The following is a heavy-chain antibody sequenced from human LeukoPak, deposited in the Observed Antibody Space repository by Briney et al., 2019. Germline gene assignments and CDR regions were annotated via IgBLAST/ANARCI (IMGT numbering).Heavy chain of an antibody. D-gene: IGHD4-23*01. Sequence: PSETLSLTCTVSGGSISSYYWSWIRQPPGKGLEWIGYIYYSGNTNYNPSLKSRVTISVVTSKNQFSLKLSSVTAADTAVYYCARDSELHSGNWYYYYMDVWGKGTTVTVSS. J-gene: IGHJ6*03. CDR3: ARDSELHSGNWYYYYMDV. CDR1: GGSISSYY. V-gene: IGHV4-59*01. CDR2: IYYSGNT.